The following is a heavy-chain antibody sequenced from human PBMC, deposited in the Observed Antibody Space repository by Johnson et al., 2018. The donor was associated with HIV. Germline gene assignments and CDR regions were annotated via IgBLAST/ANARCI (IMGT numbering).Heavy chain of an antibody. D-gene: IGHD2-15*01. CDR2: ISYDGRDI. J-gene: IGHJ3*02. CDR1: GFTFSSSA. Sequence: HVPLVESGGGVVQPGSSLRLSCAASGFTFSSSAMHWVRHAPGKGLEWVAVISYDGRDIYYADSVKGRLTISRDNSKNTLYLQMNSLRAEDTAVYYCAKDAYCSGGRCYGFGAFDIWGQGTMVTVSS. CDR3: AKDAYCSGGRCYGFGAFDI. V-gene: IGHV3-30*04.